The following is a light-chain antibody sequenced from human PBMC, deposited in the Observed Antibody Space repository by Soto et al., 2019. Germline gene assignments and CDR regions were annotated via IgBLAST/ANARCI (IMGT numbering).Light chain of an antibody. CDR1: SSNIGSNS. CDR3: AAWDDSRNGWV. CDR2: RNY. Sequence: QSVLTQPPSASGTPGQTVTISCSGSSSNIGSNSVNWYQQLPGTAPKLLIHRNYQRPSGVPDRVPGSRSGTSASLAISGLQSDDEADYYCAAWDDSRNGWVFGGGTKLTVL. J-gene: IGLJ3*02. V-gene: IGLV1-44*01.